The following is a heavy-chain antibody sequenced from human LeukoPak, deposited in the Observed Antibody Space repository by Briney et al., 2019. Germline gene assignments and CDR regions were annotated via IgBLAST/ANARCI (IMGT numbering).Heavy chain of an antibody. CDR3: ARGNSRSGYDTSIDY. D-gene: IGHD5-12*01. CDR1: GFTFSSYW. V-gene: IGHV3-7*01. CDR2: IKQDGSEK. J-gene: IGHJ4*02. Sequence: GGSLRLSCAASGFTFSSYWMSWVRQAPGKGLEWVANIKQDGSEKYYVDSVKGRFTISRDNAKNSLYQQMNSLRAEDTAVYYCARGNSRSGYDTSIDYWGQGTLVTVSS.